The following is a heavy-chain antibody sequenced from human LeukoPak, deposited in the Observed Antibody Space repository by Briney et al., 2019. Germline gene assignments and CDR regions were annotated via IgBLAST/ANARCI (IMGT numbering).Heavy chain of an antibody. D-gene: IGHD6-19*01. Sequence: GASVKVSCKASGYTFTSYGISWVRQAPGQGLEWMGWISAYNGNTNYAQKLQGRVTMTTDTSTSTAYMELRSLRSDDTAVYYCARAKVSSGWYYTDDYWGQGTLVTVSS. J-gene: IGHJ4*02. CDR3: ARAKVSSGWYYTDDY. V-gene: IGHV1-18*01. CDR2: ISAYNGNT. CDR1: GYTFTSYG.